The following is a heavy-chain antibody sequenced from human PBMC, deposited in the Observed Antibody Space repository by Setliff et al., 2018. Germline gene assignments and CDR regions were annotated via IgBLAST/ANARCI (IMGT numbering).Heavy chain of an antibody. J-gene: IGHJ6*03. CDR3: ARTARPNRYYNYMDV. V-gene: IGHV1-69*13. D-gene: IGHD3-9*01. CDR1: GGTFTTYA. CDR2: IIPRFSTA. Sequence: SVKVSCKASGGTFTTYAITWVRQASGQGLEWMGGIIPRFSTANIAQNFQGRVTISADESTSTVYMELSSLRSEDTAVYYCARTARPNRYYNYMDVWGKGTKVTVSS.